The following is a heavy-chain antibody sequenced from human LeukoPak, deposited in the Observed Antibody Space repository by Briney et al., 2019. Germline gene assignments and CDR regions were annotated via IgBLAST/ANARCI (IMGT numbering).Heavy chain of an antibody. CDR3: ARGPIFGVVTT. D-gene: IGHD3-3*01. CDR2: IYYSGST. Sequence: PSETLSLTSTVSGGSISSYYWSWIRQPPGKGLEWIGYIYYSGSTNYNPSLKSRVTISVDTSKNQFSLKLSSVTAADTAVYYCARGPIFGVVTTWGQGTLVTVSS. J-gene: IGHJ4*02. V-gene: IGHV4-59*12. CDR1: GGSISSYY.